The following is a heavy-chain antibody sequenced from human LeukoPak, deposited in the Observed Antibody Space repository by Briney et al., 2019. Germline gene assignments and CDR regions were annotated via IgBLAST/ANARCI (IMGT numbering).Heavy chain of an antibody. CDR3: AKPVAGTGYFDY. D-gene: IGHD6-19*01. J-gene: IGHJ4*02. Sequence: GGSLRLSCAASGFTFAGYAMNWVRQPPGKGLEWVSGLTSSDGRTYYADSVKGRFTISKDNSKNMLYLQMNSLRAEDTAVYYYAKPVAGTGYFDYWGQGTLVTVSS. CDR2: LTSSDGRT. V-gene: IGHV3-23*01. CDR1: GFTFAGYA.